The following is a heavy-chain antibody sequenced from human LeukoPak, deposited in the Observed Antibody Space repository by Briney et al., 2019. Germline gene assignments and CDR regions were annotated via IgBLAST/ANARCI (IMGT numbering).Heavy chain of an antibody. J-gene: IGHJ6*03. CDR3: ARGDTNYVDYHYYMDV. Sequence: PGGSLRLSCAASGFTFSSYEMNWVRQAPGKGLEWVSYISGSGSTIYYADSVKGRFTISRDNAKNSLYLQMNSLRADDTAVYYCARGDTNYVDYHYYMDVWGKGTTVTISS. CDR1: GFTFSSYE. V-gene: IGHV3-48*03. D-gene: IGHD4-11*01. CDR2: ISGSGSTI.